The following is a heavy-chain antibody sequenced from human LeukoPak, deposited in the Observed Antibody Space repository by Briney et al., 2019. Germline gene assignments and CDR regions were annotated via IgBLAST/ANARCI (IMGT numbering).Heavy chain of an antibody. J-gene: IGHJ4*02. CDR2: ISGSGGST. V-gene: IGHV3-23*01. D-gene: IGHD3-10*01. CDR3: AKNSMVRGVPDTYFDY. CDR1: GFTFSSYA. Sequence: PGGSLRLSCAASGFTFSSYAMSWVRQAPGKGLEWVSAISGSGGSTYYADSVKGRFTISRDNSKNTLYLQMNSLRAEDTAVYYCAKNSMVRGVPDTYFDYWGQETLVTVSS.